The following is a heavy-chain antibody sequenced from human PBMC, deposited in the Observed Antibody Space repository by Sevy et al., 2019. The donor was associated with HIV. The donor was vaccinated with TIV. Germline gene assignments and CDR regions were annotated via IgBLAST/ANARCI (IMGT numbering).Heavy chain of an antibody. CDR2: IKQDARQK. J-gene: IGHJ4*02. V-gene: IGHV3-7*01. Sequence: GGSLRLSFAASGFTFSKYWMGWVRQAPGKGLEWVANIKQDARQKYYVDSVKGRFTISRDNAKNSLYLQMNSLRAEDTAVYLCARDDGNYYFHYWGQGTLVTVSS. D-gene: IGHD1-7*01. CDR1: GFTFSKYW. CDR3: ARDDGNYYFHY.